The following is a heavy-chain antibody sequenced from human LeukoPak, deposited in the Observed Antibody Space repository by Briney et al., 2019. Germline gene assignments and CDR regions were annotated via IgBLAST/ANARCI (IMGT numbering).Heavy chain of an antibody. V-gene: IGHV3-15*01. D-gene: IGHD2-8*02. CDR1: GFTFSNAW. J-gene: IGHJ4*02. CDR3: TTAQGTGSTPLDY. Sequence: GGSLRLSCAASGFTFSNAWMSWVRQAPGKGLEWVGRIKSKTDGGTTDYAAPVKGRFTISRDDSKNTLYLQMNSLKTEDTAVYYCTTAQGTGSTPLDYWGQGTLVTVSS. CDR2: IKSKTDGGTT.